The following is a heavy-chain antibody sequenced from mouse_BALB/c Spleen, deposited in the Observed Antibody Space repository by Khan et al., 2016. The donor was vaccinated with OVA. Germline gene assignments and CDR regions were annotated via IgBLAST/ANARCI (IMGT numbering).Heavy chain of an antibody. CDR2: IWAGGST. CDR1: GFSLTTYG. Sequence: VQLQESGPGLVAPSQSLSITCTVSGFSLTTYGVHWVRQPPGKGLEWLGLIWAGGSTTYNSALMSRLSICHDNSKCQVFLKMNSLRTDDTAMYYCARREDIWGQGTTLTVSS. V-gene: IGHV2-9*02. J-gene: IGHJ2*01. D-gene: IGHD1-3*01. CDR3: ARREDI.